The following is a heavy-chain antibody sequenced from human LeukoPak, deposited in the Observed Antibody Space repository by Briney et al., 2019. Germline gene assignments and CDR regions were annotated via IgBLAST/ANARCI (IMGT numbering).Heavy chain of an antibody. Sequence: SETLSLTCTVSGGSISSYYWSWIRQPAGKGLEWIGRIYTSGSTNYNPSLKSRVTISVDTSKNQFSLKLSSVTAADTAVYYCAREGYYYDSSAPLDVWGKGTTVTISS. D-gene: IGHD3-22*01. CDR1: GGSISSYY. CDR2: IYTSGST. V-gene: IGHV4-4*07. CDR3: AREGYYYDSSAPLDV. J-gene: IGHJ6*04.